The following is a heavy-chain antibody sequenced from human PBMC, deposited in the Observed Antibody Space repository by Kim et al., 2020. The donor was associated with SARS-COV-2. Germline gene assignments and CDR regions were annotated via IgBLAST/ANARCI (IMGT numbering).Heavy chain of an antibody. CDR1: GYTFRNYA. Sequence: ASVKVSCKASGYTFRNYAMNWVRQAPGQGLEWLGRINTNSGNPMYDQGFTGRLVLSVDTSVSTAYLQINSLKAEDTAVYFCARDTSPDSSSLLHWGQGTL. J-gene: IGHJ4*02. CDR2: INTNSGNP. D-gene: IGHD3-22*01. V-gene: IGHV7-4-1*02. CDR3: ARDTSPDSSSLLH.